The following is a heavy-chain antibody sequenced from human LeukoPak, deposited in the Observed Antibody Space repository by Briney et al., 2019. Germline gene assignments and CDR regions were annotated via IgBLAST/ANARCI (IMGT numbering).Heavy chain of an antibody. V-gene: IGHV1-2*02. CDR3: ASTLPAAIFSDAFDI. D-gene: IGHD2-2*01. CDR1: GYTFTSYY. J-gene: IGHJ3*02. CDR2: INPNSGGT. Sequence: ASVKVSCKASGYTFTSYYMHWVRQAPGQGLEWMGIINPNSGGTNYAQKFQGRVTMTRDTSISTAYMELSRLRSDDTAVYYCASTLPAAIFSDAFDIWGQGTMVTVSS.